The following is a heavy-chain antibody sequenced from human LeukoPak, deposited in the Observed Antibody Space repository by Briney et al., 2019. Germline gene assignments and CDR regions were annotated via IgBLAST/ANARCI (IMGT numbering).Heavy chain of an antibody. J-gene: IGHJ4*02. D-gene: IGHD6-13*01. CDR3: AKDWGYGEAGIDF. CDR2: IKGDGSEK. CDR1: GFTFSTCL. V-gene: IGHV3-7*04. Sequence: PGGSLRLSCAASGFTFSTCLMSWVRQAPGKGLEWVAIIKGDGSEKAYVDSVKGRFSISRDNAENSLYLQMSSLRAEDTAVYYCAKDWGYGEAGIDFWGQGTLVTVSS.